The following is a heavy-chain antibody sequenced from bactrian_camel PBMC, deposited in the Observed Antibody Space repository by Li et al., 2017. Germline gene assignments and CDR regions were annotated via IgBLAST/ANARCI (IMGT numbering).Heavy chain of an antibody. V-gene: IGHV3S53*01. CDR1: GYTAC. D-gene: IGHD3*01. CDR3: AADEDAYGASWTTEDEYAY. Sequence: VQLVESGGGSVQAGGSLRLSCVASGYTACMGWFRQRPGQEREAVASIHRSGSPVAYADSVEGRFTLVQVQDSAKSTVYLQLNRVKAEDSAMYFCAADEDAYGASWTTEDEYAYWGQGTQVTVS. CDR2: IHRSGSPV. J-gene: IGHJ4*01.